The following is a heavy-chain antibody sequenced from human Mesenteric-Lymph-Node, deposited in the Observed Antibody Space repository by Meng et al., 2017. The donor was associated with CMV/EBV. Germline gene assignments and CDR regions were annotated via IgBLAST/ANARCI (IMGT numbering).Heavy chain of an antibody. CDR1: GYTVTDFT. D-gene: IGHD1-26*01. Sequence: VACKASGYTVTDFTIHWVRQAPGQGLEWMGWINVGNGYKKNSQKFQGRVTVTRDTSASTVYMEMSSLRFEDAAVYYCARGESGDFDYWGQGTLVTVSS. J-gene: IGHJ4*02. CDR3: ARGESGDFDY. CDR2: INVGNGYK. V-gene: IGHV1-3*01.